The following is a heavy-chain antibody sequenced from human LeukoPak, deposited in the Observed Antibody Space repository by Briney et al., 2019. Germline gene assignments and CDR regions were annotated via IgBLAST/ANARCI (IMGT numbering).Heavy chain of an antibody. CDR2: INPNSGGT. D-gene: IGHD3-3*01. Sequence: ASVKVSCKASGYTFTGYYMHWVRQAPGQGLEWMGWINPNSGGTNYAQKFQGRVTMTRDTSISTAYMELSRLRSDDTAVYHCARAYYDFWSGPRKGMDVWGQGTTVTVSS. J-gene: IGHJ6*02. CDR1: GYTFTGYY. V-gene: IGHV1-2*02. CDR3: ARAYYDFWSGPRKGMDV.